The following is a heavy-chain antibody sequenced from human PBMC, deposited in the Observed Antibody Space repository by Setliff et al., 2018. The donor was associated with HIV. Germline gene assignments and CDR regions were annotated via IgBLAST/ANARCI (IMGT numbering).Heavy chain of an antibody. CDR1: GYTFTTYG. CDR2: INPYNGNT. V-gene: IGHV1-18*01. CDR3: VGLGYSFSYRWWFDP. J-gene: IGHJ5*02. D-gene: IGHD5-18*01. Sequence: ASVKVSCKASGYTFTTYGISWVRQAPGQGLEWMGWINPYNGNTKYAQKFQGRVTMTTDTSTSTAYMELRSLRSDDTAVYYCVGLGYSFSYRWWFDPWGQGTLVTVSS.